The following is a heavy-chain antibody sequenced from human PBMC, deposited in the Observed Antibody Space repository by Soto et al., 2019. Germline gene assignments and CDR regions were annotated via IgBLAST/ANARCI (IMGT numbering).Heavy chain of an antibody. CDR3: ARRRVRTSRTSIVVGQINEDVDV. V-gene: IGHV5-10-1*01. CDR2: IDPSDSYS. CDR1: GYSFTSYW. Sequence: GASLKISCKGSGYSFTSYWISWVRQMPGKGLEWMGRIDPSDSYSNYSPSFQGHVTISADKSISTAYLQWSSLKAPDTAMYYCARRRVRTSRTSIVVGQINEDVDVWSKGTMDTVSS. D-gene: IGHD3-22*01. J-gene: IGHJ3*01.